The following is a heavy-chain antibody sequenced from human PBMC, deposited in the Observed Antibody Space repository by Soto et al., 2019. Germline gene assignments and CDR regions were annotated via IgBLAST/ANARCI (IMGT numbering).Heavy chain of an antibody. CDR1: GGTFSSYA. Sequence: GASVKVSCKAPGGTFSSYAISWVRQAPGQGLEWMGGIIPISGTANYAQKFQGRVTITADESTSTAYMELSSLRSEDTAVYYCASISSSTSHTYYYYGMDVWGQGTTVTVSS. CDR3: ASISSSTSHTYYYYGMDV. CDR2: IIPISGTA. V-gene: IGHV1-69*13. J-gene: IGHJ6*02. D-gene: IGHD2-2*01.